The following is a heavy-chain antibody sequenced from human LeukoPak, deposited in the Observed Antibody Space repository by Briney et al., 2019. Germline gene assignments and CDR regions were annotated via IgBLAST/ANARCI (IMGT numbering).Heavy chain of an antibody. CDR3: ARLPRITMIVVVIH. CDR2: IHHSGST. J-gene: IGHJ4*02. D-gene: IGHD3-22*01. V-gene: IGHV4-39*01. CDR1: GDAITSDKYY. Sequence: SETLSLTCTVSGDAITSDKYYWGWIRQPPGKGLEWIGNIHHSGSTYYSPSLKSRVTISVDTSKNQFSLKLSSVTAADTAVYYCARLPRITMIVVVIHWGQGTLVTVSS.